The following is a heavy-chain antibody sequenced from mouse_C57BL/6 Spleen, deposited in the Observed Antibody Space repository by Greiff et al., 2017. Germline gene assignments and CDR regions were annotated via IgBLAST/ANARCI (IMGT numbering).Heavy chain of an antibody. J-gene: IGHJ1*03. V-gene: IGHV5-9-1*02. CDR3: TREGIYYGVYWYFDV. Sequence: EVQVVESGEGLVKPGGSLKLSCAASGFTFSSYAMSWVRQTSEKRLEWVAYISSGGDYIYYADTVKGRFTISRDNARNTLYLQMSSLKSEDTAMYYCTREGIYYGVYWYFDVWGTGTTVTVSS. CDR2: ISSGGDYI. CDR1: GFTFSSYA. D-gene: IGHD1-1*01.